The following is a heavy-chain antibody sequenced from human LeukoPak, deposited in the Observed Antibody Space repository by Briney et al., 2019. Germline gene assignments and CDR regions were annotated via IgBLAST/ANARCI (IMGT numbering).Heavy chain of an antibody. Sequence: GGSLRLSCRGSGLPFSGYEMNWVRQAPGKGLEWAAFIRYDGSNKYYADSVKGRFTISRDNSKNTLYLQMNSLRAEDTAVYYCAKTMIKMGATTQRLDYWGQGTLVTVSS. D-gene: IGHD1-26*01. V-gene: IGHV3-30*02. J-gene: IGHJ4*02. CDR3: AKTMIKMGATTQRLDY. CDR2: IRYDGSNK. CDR1: GLPFSGYE.